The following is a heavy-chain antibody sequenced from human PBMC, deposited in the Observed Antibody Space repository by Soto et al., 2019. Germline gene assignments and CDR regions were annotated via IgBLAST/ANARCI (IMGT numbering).Heavy chain of an antibody. D-gene: IGHD3-3*01. CDR2: INPVHGTA. J-gene: IGHJ5*02. CDR1: GGTFSGYA. Sequence: GGPVKVPCKASGGTFSGYAISWVRQAPGQGLEWMGGINPVHGTANYAQKFQGRVTITPDESTSTAYMELSSLRSEDTAVYYCARCLASLSSNWFDPWGQGTLVTVSS. V-gene: IGHV1-69*13. CDR3: ARCLASLSSNWFDP.